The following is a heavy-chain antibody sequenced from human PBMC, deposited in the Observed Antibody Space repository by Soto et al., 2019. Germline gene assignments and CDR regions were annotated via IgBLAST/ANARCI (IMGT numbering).Heavy chain of an antibody. D-gene: IGHD6-25*01. CDR2: IIPIFGTA. V-gene: IGHV1-69*13. CDR3: ARDRLDPYSSGSPYYGMDV. J-gene: IGHJ6*02. Sequence: SVKLSCKASGGTFSSYAISWVRQAPGQGLEWMGGIIPIFGTANYAQKFQGRVTITADESTSTAYMELSSLRSEDTAVYYCARDRLDPYSSGSPYYGMDVWGQGTTVTVSS. CDR1: GGTFSSYA.